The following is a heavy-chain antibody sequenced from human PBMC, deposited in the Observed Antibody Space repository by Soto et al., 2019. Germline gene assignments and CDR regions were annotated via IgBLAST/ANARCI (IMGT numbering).Heavy chain of an antibody. CDR3: VSRSGQLPYYFDY. V-gene: IGHV1-18*01. CDR2: ISAYNGNT. Sequence: ASVKVSCKASGYTFSNYGISWVRQAPGQGLEWMGWISAYNGNTNYAQKFQGRVTMTTDTSTSTAYMELRSLRSDDTAVYYCVSRSGQLPYYFDYWGQGTLVTVSS. CDR1: GYTFSNYG. D-gene: IGHD6-6*01. J-gene: IGHJ4*02.